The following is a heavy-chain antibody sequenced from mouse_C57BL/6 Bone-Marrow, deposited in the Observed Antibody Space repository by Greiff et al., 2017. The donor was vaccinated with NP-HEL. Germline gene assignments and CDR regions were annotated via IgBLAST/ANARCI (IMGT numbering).Heavy chain of an antibody. J-gene: IGHJ3*01. V-gene: IGHV1-15*01. CDR3: TRWGFAY. Sequence: QVQLKESGAELVRPGASVTLSCKASGYTFTDYEMHWVEQTPVHGLEWIGAIDPETGGTAYNQKFTGMAILTAHKSSSTAYMVLRSLTSEDSAVYYCTRWGFAYWGQGTLVTVSA. CDR2: IDPETGGT. CDR1: GYTFTDYE.